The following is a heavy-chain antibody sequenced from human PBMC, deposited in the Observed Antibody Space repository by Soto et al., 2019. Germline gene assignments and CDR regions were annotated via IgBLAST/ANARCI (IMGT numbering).Heavy chain of an antibody. D-gene: IGHD4-17*01. Sequence: QVQLVESGGGVVQPGRSLRLSCAASGFIFSNYAMHWVRQAPGKGLEWVAVMSFDGSNKYYAGSVKGRFTISRDNSKNTLYLQMNSLRAEDTAVYYCASGHDYGDYFDYWGQGTLVTVSS. J-gene: IGHJ4*02. CDR1: GFIFSNYA. V-gene: IGHV3-30-3*01. CDR2: MSFDGSNK. CDR3: ASGHDYGDYFDY.